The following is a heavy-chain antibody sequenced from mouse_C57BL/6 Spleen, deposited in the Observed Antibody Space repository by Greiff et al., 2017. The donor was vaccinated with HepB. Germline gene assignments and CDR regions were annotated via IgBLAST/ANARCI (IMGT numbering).Heavy chain of an antibody. J-gene: IGHJ2*01. D-gene: IGHD3-2*02. CDR1: GYTFTSYW. V-gene: IGHV1-55*01. CDR3: ARREAGEDY. Sequence: VQLQESGAELVKPGASVKMSCKASGYTFTSYWITWVKQRPGQGLEWIGDIYPGSGSTNYNEKFKSKATLTVDTSSITAYMQLSSLTSEDSAVYYCARREAGEDYWGQGTTLTVSS. CDR2: IYPGSGST.